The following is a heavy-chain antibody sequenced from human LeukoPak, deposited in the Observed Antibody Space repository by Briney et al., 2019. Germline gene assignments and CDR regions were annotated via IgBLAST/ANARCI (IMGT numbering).Heavy chain of an antibody. Sequence: PSETPSLTCTVSGGSISSYYWSWIRQPPGKGLEWIGYIYYSGSTNYNPSLKSRVTISVDTSKNQFSLKLSSVTAADTAVYYCARDRAGIDYWGQGTLVTVSS. V-gene: IGHV4-59*01. CDR1: GGSISSYY. J-gene: IGHJ4*02. CDR3: ARDRAGIDY. D-gene: IGHD6-19*01. CDR2: IYYSGST.